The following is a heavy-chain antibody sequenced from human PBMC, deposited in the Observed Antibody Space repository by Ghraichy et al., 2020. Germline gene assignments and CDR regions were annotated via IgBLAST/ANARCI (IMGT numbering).Heavy chain of an antibody. V-gene: IGHV3-30*05. CDR2: ITYDGSNK. J-gene: IGHJ3*02. CDR1: GFTFSSYS. Sequence: GGSLRLSCAASGFTFSSYSMNWVRQAPGKGLEWVSAITYDGSNKYYADSVKGRFTTSRDNPKNTLYLQMNSLRAEDTAVYYCARDHFYGDYVNDAFDIWGQGTMVTVSS. D-gene: IGHD4-17*01. CDR3: ARDHFYGDYVNDAFDI.